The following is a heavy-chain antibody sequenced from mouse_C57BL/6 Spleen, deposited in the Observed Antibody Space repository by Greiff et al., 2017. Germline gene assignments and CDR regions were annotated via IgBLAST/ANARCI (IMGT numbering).Heavy chain of an antibody. J-gene: IGHJ2*01. CDR3: AAITTVVGGGY. V-gene: IGHV1-81*01. CDR1: GYTFTSYG. Sequence: QVQLKESGAELARPGASVKLSCKASGYTFTSYGISWVKQRTGQGLEWIGEIYPRSGNTYYNEKFKGKATLTADKSSSTAYMELRSLTSEDSAVYFCAAITTVVGGGYWGQGTTLTVSS. CDR2: IYPRSGNT. D-gene: IGHD1-1*01.